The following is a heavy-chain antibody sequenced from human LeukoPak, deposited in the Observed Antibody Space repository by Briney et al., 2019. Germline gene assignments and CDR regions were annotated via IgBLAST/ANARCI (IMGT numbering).Heavy chain of an antibody. D-gene: IGHD3-10*01. CDR3: ARESSGSYYLSYWYFDL. J-gene: IGHJ2*01. CDR1: GGSFSGYY. Sequence: SETLSLTCAVHGGSFSGYYWSWIRQPPGKGLEWIGEINHSGRTNFNPSLKSRVTISVDTSKNQFSLKLNSVTVADTAVYYCARESSGSYYLSYWYFDLWGRGTLVTVSS. V-gene: IGHV4-34*01. CDR2: INHSGRT.